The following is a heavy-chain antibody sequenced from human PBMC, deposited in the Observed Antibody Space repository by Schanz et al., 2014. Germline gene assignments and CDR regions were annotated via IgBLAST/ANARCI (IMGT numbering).Heavy chain of an antibody. Sequence: QVQLQQWGAGLLKPSETLSLTCAVYGGSFSGYYWSWIRQPPGKGLEWIAEINHGGSTNYNPSLKSRVTISLDTSKNQFSLKVRSVTAADTAVYYCARDSLRGATGGYGMDVWGQGTTVTVSS. V-gene: IGHV4-34*01. CDR3: ARDSLRGATGGYGMDV. J-gene: IGHJ6*02. CDR1: GGSFSGYY. D-gene: IGHD2-8*02. CDR2: INHGGST.